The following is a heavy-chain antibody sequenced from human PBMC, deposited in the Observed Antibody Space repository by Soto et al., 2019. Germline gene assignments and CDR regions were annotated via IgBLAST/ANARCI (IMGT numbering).Heavy chain of an antibody. CDR1: GFTFSIYA. V-gene: IGHV3-64D*06. CDR2: ISTNGGST. Sequence: GGSLRLSCSASGFTFSIYAMHWVRQAPGKGLEYVSSISTNGGSTHYADSVKGRFTISRDNSKNTQYLQMSSLRADDTAVYYCVKDNEYQPLRYWDYWGQGTLVTVSS. CDR3: VKDNEYQPLRYWDY. J-gene: IGHJ4*02. D-gene: IGHD2-2*01.